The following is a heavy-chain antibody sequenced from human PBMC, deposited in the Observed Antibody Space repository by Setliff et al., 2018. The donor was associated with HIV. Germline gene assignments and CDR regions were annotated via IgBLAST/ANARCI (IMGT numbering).Heavy chain of an antibody. D-gene: IGHD6-19*01. J-gene: IGHJ3*02. CDR1: SYTFTRYG. CDR2: ISGYNGNT. V-gene: IGHV1-18*01. Sequence: ASVKVSCKASSYTFTRYGISWVRQAPGQGLEGMGWISGYNGNTKYAQSFQGRVAMTTETSTSTAYMEMRSLRSDDTAVYYCARVPFRSAWFSGGHDAFDIWGQGTMVTVSS. CDR3: ARVPFRSAWFSGGHDAFDI.